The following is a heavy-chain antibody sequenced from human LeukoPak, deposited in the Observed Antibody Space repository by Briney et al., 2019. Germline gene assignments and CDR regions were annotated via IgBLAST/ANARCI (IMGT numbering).Heavy chain of an antibody. CDR3: ARVRFGELPPMFDP. CDR2: ISAYNGNT. Sequence: ASVKVSCKASGYTFTSYGISWVRQAPGQGLEWMGWISAYNGNTNYAQKLQGRVTMTTDTSTSTAYMELRSLRSDDTAVYYCARVRFGELPPMFDPWGQGTLVTVSS. J-gene: IGHJ5*02. CDR1: GYTFTSYG. D-gene: IGHD3-10*01. V-gene: IGHV1-18*01.